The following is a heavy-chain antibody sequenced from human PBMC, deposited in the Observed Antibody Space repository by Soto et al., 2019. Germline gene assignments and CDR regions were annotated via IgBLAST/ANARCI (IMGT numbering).Heavy chain of an antibody. V-gene: IGHV3-23*01. D-gene: IGHD3-3*02. CDR3: AKFHFWSAYTDYYYYGMDV. CDR1: GFTFSNYG. J-gene: IGHJ6*02. CDR2: ITASGGDT. Sequence: PGGSLRLSCVASGFTFSNYGMSWVRQAPGKGLDWVSAITASGGDTLYANSVKGRFTISRDNSKNTLYLQMNSLRAEDSAIYYCAKFHFWSAYTDYYYYGMDVWGQGTTVTVSS.